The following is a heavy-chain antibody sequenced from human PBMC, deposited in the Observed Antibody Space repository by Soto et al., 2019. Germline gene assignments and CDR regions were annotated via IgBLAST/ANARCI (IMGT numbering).Heavy chain of an antibody. D-gene: IGHD3-22*01. CDR3: AKASDYYFDSSGYSY. J-gene: IGHJ4*02. CDR1: GFTFGRYA. Sequence: LRLSWAASGFTFGRYAMSWVRQTPGKGLEWVSGIGRNGDNTYYADSMKGRVTMSRDTSKNTVYLQMDSLRAEDTAVYYCAKASDYYFDSSGYSYWGQGSPVTVSS. CDR2: IGRNGDNT. V-gene: IGHV3-23*01.